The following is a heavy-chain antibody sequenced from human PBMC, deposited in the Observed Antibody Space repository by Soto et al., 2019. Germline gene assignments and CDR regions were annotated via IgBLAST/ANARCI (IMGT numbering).Heavy chain of an antibody. Sequence: SETLSLTCTFSVGSISSYYWSWIRQPPGKGLEWIGYIYYSGSTNYNPSLKSRVTISVDTSKNQFSLKLSSVTAADTAVYYCARATYSSGWYGDYYYYGMEVWGQGTTVSVS. CDR1: VGSISSYY. CDR3: ARATYSSGWYGDYYYYGMEV. V-gene: IGHV4-59*01. D-gene: IGHD6-19*01. J-gene: IGHJ6*01. CDR2: IYYSGST.